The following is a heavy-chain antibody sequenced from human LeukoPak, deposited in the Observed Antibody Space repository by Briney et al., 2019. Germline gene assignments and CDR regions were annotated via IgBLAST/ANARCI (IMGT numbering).Heavy chain of an antibody. CDR1: GYTFTGYY. V-gene: IGHV1-2*06. CDR3: ARNKGGGLSGSYHILRTGFDP. J-gene: IGHJ5*02. Sequence: GTSVKVSCKASGYTFTGYYMHWVRQAPGQGLEWMGRINPNSGGTNYAQKFQGRVTMTRDTSISTAYMELSRLRSDDTAVYYCARNKGGGLSGSYHILRTGFDPWGQGTLVTVSS. D-gene: IGHD1-26*01. CDR2: INPNSGGT.